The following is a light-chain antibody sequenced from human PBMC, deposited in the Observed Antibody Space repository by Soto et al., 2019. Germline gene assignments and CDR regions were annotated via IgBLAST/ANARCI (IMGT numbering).Light chain of an antibody. V-gene: IGKV3-11*01. CDR3: QQRSNWPIT. CDR2: DAS. CDR1: QSVSSN. J-gene: IGKJ5*01. Sequence: IVLTHSXAXXXXXPGXXXXLXCRASQSVSSNLAWHQQKPGQAPRILMYDASNRATGIPARFSGSGSGTDFTLTISSLEPEDFAVYYCQQRSNWPITFGQGTRLEIK.